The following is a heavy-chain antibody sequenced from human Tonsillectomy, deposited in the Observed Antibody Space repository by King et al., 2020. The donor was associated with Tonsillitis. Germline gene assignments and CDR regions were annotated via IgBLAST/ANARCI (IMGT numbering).Heavy chain of an antibody. Sequence: QLQESGPGLVKPSQTLSLTWTVSGGSISSGGSYWSWIRQHPGKGLEWIGCIYNSVTTYYNSSLKSRVTILVDTSKNQFSLNLSSVTAADTAVYYCARVVRGVIFWGQGTLVSVSS. CDR3: ARVVRGVIF. D-gene: IGHD3-10*01. CDR1: GGSISSGGSY. CDR2: IYNSVTT. J-gene: IGHJ4*02. V-gene: IGHV4-31*02.